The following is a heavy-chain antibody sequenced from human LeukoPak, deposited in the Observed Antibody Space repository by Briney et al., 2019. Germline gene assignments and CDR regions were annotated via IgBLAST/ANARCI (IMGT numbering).Heavy chain of an antibody. CDR1: GFTFSTYG. CDR3: AKDLRVDTTMVNFDY. V-gene: IGHV3-23*01. J-gene: IGHJ4*02. D-gene: IGHD5-18*01. CDR2: ISARGGST. Sequence: GGSLRLSCAASGFTFSTYGMNWVPQAPGKGLEWVSTISARGGSTYYADSVKGRFTISRDNTKNTLYLQMNGLRAEDTALYYCAKDLRVDTTMVNFDYWGQGALVTVSS.